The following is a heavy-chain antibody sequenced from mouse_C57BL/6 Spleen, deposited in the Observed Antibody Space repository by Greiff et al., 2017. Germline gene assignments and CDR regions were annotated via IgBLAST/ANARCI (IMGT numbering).Heavy chain of an antibody. CDR2: ISSGGSYT. CDR3: ARHRGYGYDGFAY. D-gene: IGHD2-2*01. V-gene: IGHV5-6*01. Sequence: EVQLVESGGDLVKPGGSLKLSCAASGFTFSSYGMSWVRQTPDKRLEWVATISSGGSYTYYPDSVKGRFTISRDNAKNTLYLQMSSLKSEDTAMYYCARHRGYGYDGFAYWGQGTLVTVSA. J-gene: IGHJ3*01. CDR1: GFTFSSYG.